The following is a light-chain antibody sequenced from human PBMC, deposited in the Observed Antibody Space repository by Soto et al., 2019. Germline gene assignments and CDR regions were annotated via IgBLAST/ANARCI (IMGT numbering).Light chain of an antibody. V-gene: IGKV2-30*01. CDR3: MQGTHWPFT. CDR1: QSLVYSDGKTY. CDR2: HVS. J-gene: IGKJ3*01. Sequence: DVVMTQSALSLPVTLGQPSSISCRSRQSLVYSDGKTYLNWFQQRPGQSPRRLIYHVSNRDSGVPDRFSGGGSGTNFTLKISRVEAEDVGIYYCMQGTHWPFTLGPGTKVDIK.